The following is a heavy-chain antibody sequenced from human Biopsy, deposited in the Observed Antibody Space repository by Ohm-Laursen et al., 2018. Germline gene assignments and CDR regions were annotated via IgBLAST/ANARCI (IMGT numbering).Heavy chain of an antibody. Sequence: SLRLSCAASGFTVSRNYMTWVRQAPGKGLEWVSVIDSGGYTHYTDSVEGRFTISRDNSKNTLYLQMNNLSAEDTAVYYCARSTYYYESSGTRRGLDIWGQGTMVTVSS. D-gene: IGHD3-22*01. CDR2: IDSGGYT. J-gene: IGHJ3*02. CDR3: ARSTYYYESSGTRRGLDI. V-gene: IGHV3-53*01. CDR1: GFTVSRNY.